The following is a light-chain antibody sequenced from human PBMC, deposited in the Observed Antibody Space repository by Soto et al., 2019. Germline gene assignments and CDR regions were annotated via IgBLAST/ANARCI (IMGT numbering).Light chain of an antibody. CDR2: RNN. CDR1: SSNIGSNY. Sequence: QSVLTQPPSASGTPGQRVTISCSGSSSNIGSNYVYWYQQLPGTAPKLLIYRNNQRPSGVPDRFSGSKSGTSASLAISGLRSEDDADYYCAAWEDSLSGPVFGGGTQLTVL. J-gene: IGLJ7*01. V-gene: IGLV1-47*01. CDR3: AAWEDSLSGPV.